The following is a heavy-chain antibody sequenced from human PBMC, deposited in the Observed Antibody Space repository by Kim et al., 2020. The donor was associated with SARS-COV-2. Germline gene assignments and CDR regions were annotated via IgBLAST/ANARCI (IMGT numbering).Heavy chain of an antibody. CDR2: IYYSGST. V-gene: IGHV4-59*13. J-gene: IGHJ4*02. D-gene: IGHD1-26*01. CDR1: GGSISSYY. Sequence: SETLSLTCTVSGGSISSYYWSWIRQPPGKGLEWIGYIYYSGSTNYNPSLKSRVTISVDTSKNQFSLKLSSVTAADTAVYYCARVGSLPAYYFDYWGQGTLVTVSS. CDR3: ARVGSLPAYYFDY.